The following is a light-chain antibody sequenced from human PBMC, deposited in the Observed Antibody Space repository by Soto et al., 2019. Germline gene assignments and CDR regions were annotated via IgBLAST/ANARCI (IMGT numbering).Light chain of an antibody. J-gene: IGKJ5*01. Sequence: EIGLTLSPGTLSLSPGERATLSCRASQSVSNNYLAWYQQKPGQAPRRLIYGASSRATGIPDRFSGSGSGTDFTLTISRLEPEDFAVYYCQQYSTSPTFGEGTRLEIK. CDR1: QSVSNNY. CDR2: GAS. V-gene: IGKV3-20*01. CDR3: QQYSTSPT.